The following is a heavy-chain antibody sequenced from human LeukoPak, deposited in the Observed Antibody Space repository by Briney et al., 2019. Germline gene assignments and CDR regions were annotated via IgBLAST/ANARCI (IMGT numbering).Heavy chain of an antibody. Sequence: GGSLRLSCATSGFSFTDCPMNWVRQAPGKGLEWISNIRTTAEGAKYAYYADSVKGRVTISRDDGKNTLYLHMNSLRDDDTAVYYCATDQRYAFDYWGQGILVTVSS. V-gene: IGHV3-48*02. J-gene: IGHJ4*02. D-gene: IGHD3-9*01. CDR1: GFSFTDCP. CDR3: ATDQRYAFDY. CDR2: IRTTAEGAKYA.